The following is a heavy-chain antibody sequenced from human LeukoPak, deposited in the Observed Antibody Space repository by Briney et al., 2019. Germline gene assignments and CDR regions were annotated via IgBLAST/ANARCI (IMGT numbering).Heavy chain of an antibody. CDR1: GYTFIAYY. D-gene: IGHD4-17*01. CDR2: IDPNTGAT. CDR3: ASGPTTGDY. V-gene: IGHV1-2*02. J-gene: IGHJ4*02. Sequence: ASVTVSCTASGYTFIAYYIHWVRQAPGQGLEWLGWIDPNTGATEVALKFLGRVTLTRDTSIKTTYMELTSLVTADTAVYYCASGPTTGDYWGQGALVTVSS.